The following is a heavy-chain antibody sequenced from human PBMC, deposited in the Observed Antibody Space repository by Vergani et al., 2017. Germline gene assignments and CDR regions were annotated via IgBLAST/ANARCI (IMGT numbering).Heavy chain of an antibody. CDR1: GFTFDDYA. D-gene: IGHD5-18*01. CDR2: ISWNSGST. V-gene: IGHV3-9*01. J-gene: IGHJ2*01. Sequence: EVQLVESGGGLVQPGRSLRLSCAASGFTFDDYAMHWVRQAPGKGLEWVSGISWNSGSTYYADSVKGRFTISRDNSKNTLYLQMNSLRAEDTAVYYCAKGLDTAMVKYFDLWGRGTLVTVSS. CDR3: AKGLDTAMVKYFDL.